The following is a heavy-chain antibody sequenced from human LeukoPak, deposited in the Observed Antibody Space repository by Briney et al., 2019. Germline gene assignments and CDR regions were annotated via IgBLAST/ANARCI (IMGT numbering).Heavy chain of an antibody. J-gene: IGHJ4*02. CDR2: IYENGGTT. CDR3: AKDFRIGYSAHFDY. CDR1: GFTFSDYY. D-gene: IGHD2-21*01. Sequence: GGSLRLSCAASGFTFSDYYMSWVRQAPEKGLEFVSGIYENGGTTYYADSVKGRFSISRDNSKNTLYLQMDSLRGEDTAVYYCAKDFRIGYSAHFDYWGQGAPVTVSS. V-gene: IGHV3-23*01.